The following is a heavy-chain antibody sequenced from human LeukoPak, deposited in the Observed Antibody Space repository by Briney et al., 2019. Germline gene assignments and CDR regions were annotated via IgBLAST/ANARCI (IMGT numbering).Heavy chain of an antibody. CDR2: IKSKTDGGTT. V-gene: IGHV3-15*01. Sequence: PGGSLRLSCEGSGFTFSNYWMGWVRQAPGKGLEWVGRIKSKTDGGTTDYAAPVKGRFTSSRDDSKNTLYLQMKSLKAEDTAVYYCTTDLFLDGVYYYDSSGYDDGMAVWGQATTVTASS. J-gene: IGHJ6*02. CDR3: TTDLFLDGVYYYDSSGYDDGMAV. CDR1: GFTFSNYW. D-gene: IGHD3-22*01.